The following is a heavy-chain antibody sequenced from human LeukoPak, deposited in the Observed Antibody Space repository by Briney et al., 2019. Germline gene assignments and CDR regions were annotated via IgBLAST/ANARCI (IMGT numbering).Heavy chain of an antibody. CDR2: IYPGDSDT. Sequence: GESLKISCKGSGYSFTSYWIGWVRQMPGKGLEWMGIIYPGDSDTRYSPSFQGQATISADKSISTAYLQWSSLKASDTAMYYCARPYYYDSSGGGAFDIWGQGTMVTVSS. D-gene: IGHD3-22*01. V-gene: IGHV5-51*01. J-gene: IGHJ3*02. CDR1: GYSFTSYW. CDR3: ARPYYYDSSGGGAFDI.